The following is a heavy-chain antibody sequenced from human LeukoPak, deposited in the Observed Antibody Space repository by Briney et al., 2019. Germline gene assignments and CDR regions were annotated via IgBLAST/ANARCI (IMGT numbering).Heavy chain of an antibody. J-gene: IGHJ4*02. CDR3: ATSSYSSGWRWGFDF. V-gene: IGHV4-39*02. Sequence: SETLSLTCTVSGGSISSHTYFWGWIRQPPGKGLEWIGSLHNIGSTYYNPSLRSRVTMSVDTSKNHFSLKLTSVTAADTAVFYCATSSYSSGWRWGFDFWGQGTLVTVST. CDR2: LHNIGST. CDR1: GGSISSHTYF. D-gene: IGHD6-19*01.